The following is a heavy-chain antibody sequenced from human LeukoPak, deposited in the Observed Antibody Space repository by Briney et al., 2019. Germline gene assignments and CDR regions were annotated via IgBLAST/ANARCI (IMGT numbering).Heavy chain of an antibody. V-gene: IGHV3-21*01. J-gene: IGHJ4*02. CDR1: GFTFSSYS. CDR2: ISSSYI. Sequence: GGSLRLSCAASGFTFSSYSMNWVRQAPGKGLEWVSSISSSYIYYADSVKGRFTISRDNAKNSLYLQMNSLRAEDTAVYYCARGPPPYGGNYRFGYWGQGTLVTVSS. D-gene: IGHD4-23*01. CDR3: ARGPPPYGGNYRFGY.